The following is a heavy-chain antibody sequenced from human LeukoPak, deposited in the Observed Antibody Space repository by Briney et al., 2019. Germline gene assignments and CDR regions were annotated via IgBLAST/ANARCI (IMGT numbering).Heavy chain of an antibody. CDR1: GFTFSTYA. CDR3: AKGYDHDAFDI. D-gene: IGHD3-16*01. CDR2: VTGTSGGSTIAT. Sequence: PGGSLRLSCAASGFTFSTYAMTWVRQAPGKGLEWVALVTGTSGGSTIATYYADSVKGRFTISRDNSKNTLYLQMNSLRAEDTAVYYCAKGYDHDAFDIWGQGTMVTVSS. V-gene: IGHV3-23*01. J-gene: IGHJ3*02.